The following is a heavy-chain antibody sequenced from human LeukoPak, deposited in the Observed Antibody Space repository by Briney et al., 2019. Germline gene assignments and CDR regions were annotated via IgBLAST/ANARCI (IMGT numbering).Heavy chain of an antibody. J-gene: IGHJ4*01. CDR2: ISGSGDST. CDR3: AKGDVSTVFDY. CDR1: GFTFSIYA. V-gene: IGHV3-23*01. Sequence: PGGSLRLSCAASGFTFSIYAMTWVRQAPGKGLEWVSSISGSGDSTHYADSVKGRFTISRDNSKNTLHLQMNSLTAEDTAVYYCAKGDVSTVFDYWGHGTLVTVSS. D-gene: IGHD5/OR15-5a*01.